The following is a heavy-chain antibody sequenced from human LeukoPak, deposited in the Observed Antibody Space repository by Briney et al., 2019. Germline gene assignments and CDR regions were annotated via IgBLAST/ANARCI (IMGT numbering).Heavy chain of an antibody. V-gene: IGHV3-33*01. CDR3: ARDRGTIFGVPDAFDI. D-gene: IGHD3-3*01. J-gene: IGHJ3*02. CDR2: IWYDGSNK. CDR1: GFTFSSYG. Sequence: GGSLRLSCAASGFTFSSYGMHWVRQAPGKGLEWVAVIWYDGSNKYYADSVKGRFTISRDNSKNTLYLQMNSLRAEDTAVYYCARDRGTIFGVPDAFDIWGQGTMVTVSS.